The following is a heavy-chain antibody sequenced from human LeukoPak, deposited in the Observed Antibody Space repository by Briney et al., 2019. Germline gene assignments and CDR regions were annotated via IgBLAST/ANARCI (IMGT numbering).Heavy chain of an antibody. CDR3: ARALSYYSSGYYPPGAY. CDR1: GFTFSDYY. D-gene: IGHD3-22*01. Sequence: AGGSLRLSCAASGFTFSDYYMSWIRQAPGKGLEWVSYISSSGSTIYYADSVKGRFTISRDNAKNSLYLQTNSLRAEDTAVYYCARALSYYSSGYYPPGAYWGQGTLVTVSS. J-gene: IGHJ4*02. CDR2: ISSSGSTI. V-gene: IGHV3-11*01.